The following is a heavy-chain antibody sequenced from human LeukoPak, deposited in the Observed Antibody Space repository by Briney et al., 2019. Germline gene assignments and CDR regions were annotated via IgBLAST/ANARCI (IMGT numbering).Heavy chain of an antibody. CDR2: ISGSSSYI. V-gene: IGHV3-21*01. Sequence: GGSLRLSCAASGFTFSSYSMNWVRQAPGKGLEWVSSISGSSSYIYYADSVKGRFTISRDNAKNSLYLQMNSLRAEDTAVYYCARDYYDSSGYYPFDYWGQGTLVTVSS. CDR3: ARDYYDSSGYYPFDY. D-gene: IGHD3-22*01. CDR1: GFTFSSYS. J-gene: IGHJ4*02.